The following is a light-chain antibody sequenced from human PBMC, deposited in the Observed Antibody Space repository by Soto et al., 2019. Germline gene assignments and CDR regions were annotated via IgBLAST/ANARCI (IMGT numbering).Light chain of an antibody. V-gene: IGKV3-20*01. Sequence: IVLTQSPGTLSLSPGERATLSCRASQSVSSSYLAWYQQKPGQAPRVLIYGASSRATGIPDRVSGSGSGTDFTLTISRLEPEDFAVYYCQNYGSLTSSTFGQGTKVEIK. CDR3: QNYGSLTSST. J-gene: IGKJ1*01. CDR2: GAS. CDR1: QSVSSSY.